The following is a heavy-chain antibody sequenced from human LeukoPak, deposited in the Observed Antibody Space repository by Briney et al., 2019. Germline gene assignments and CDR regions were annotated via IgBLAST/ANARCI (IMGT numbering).Heavy chain of an antibody. CDR2: IIPILGIA. J-gene: IGHJ4*02. CDR1: GGTFSSYA. CDR3: ARVDHYGSGSYYDY. D-gene: IGHD3-10*01. V-gene: IGHV1-69*04. Sequence: SVKVSCKASGGTFSSYAISWVRQAPGQGLGWMGRIIPILGIANYAQKFQGRVTITADKSTSTAYMELSSLRSEDTAVYYCARVDHYGSGSYYDYWGQGTLVTVSS.